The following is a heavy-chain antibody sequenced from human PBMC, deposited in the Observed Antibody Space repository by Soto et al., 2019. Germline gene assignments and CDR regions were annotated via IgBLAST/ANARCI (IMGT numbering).Heavy chain of an antibody. J-gene: IGHJ4*02. CDR2: IYAGDSDT. CDR1: GYSFSNYW. V-gene: IGHV5-51*01. D-gene: IGHD6-13*01. Sequence: GESLKISCKGSGYSFSNYWIGWVRQMPGKGLEWMGIIYAGDSDTRYSPSFQGQVTISVDKSISTAYLHWSSLRASDSAMYYCSRHVPPTSSNDYWGQGTLVTVSS. CDR3: SRHVPPTSSNDY.